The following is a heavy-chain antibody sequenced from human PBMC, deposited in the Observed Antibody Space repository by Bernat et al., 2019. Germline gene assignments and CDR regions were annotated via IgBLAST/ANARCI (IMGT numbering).Heavy chain of an antibody. V-gene: IGHV4-38-2*01. Sequence: QVQLQESGPGLVKPSETLSLTCAVSGYSISSGYYWGWIRQPPGNGLEWIGSIYHSGSTYYNPSLKSRVTISVDTYKNQFSLKLSSVTAADTAVYYCERVDTAMVGGFDPWGQGTLVTVSS. CDR3: ERVDTAMVGGFDP. D-gene: IGHD5-18*01. CDR1: GYSISSGYY. J-gene: IGHJ5*02. CDR2: IYHSGST.